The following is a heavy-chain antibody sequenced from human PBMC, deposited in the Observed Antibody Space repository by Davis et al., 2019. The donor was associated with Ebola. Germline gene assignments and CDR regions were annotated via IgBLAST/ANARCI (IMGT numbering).Heavy chain of an antibody. J-gene: IGHJ6*02. Sequence: SVKVSCKASGGTFSSYAISWVRQAPGQGLEWMGGIIPIFGTANYAQKFQGRVTITADKSTRTAYMELSSLRSEDTAVYYCARYGVVRASGYYGMDVWGQGTTVTVSS. CDR1: GGTFSSYA. D-gene: IGHD3-22*01. V-gene: IGHV1-69*06. CDR3: ARYGVVRASGYYGMDV. CDR2: IIPIFGTA.